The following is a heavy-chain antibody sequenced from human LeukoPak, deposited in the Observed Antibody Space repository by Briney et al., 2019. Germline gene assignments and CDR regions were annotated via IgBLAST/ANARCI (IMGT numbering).Heavy chain of an antibody. V-gene: IGHV3-21*01. CDR3: ARESSLLWFGELSYYLDY. J-gene: IGHJ4*02. Sequence: GGSLTLSCAASAFTFSIYSMNCVRHAPGKGLEWVSSMISSSNYIYYADSVEGLFTISRDNAKNSLYLQLNSLRAEDTAVYYCARESSLLWFGELSYYLDYWGQGTLVTVSS. D-gene: IGHD3-10*01. CDR2: MISSSNYI. CDR1: AFTFSIYS.